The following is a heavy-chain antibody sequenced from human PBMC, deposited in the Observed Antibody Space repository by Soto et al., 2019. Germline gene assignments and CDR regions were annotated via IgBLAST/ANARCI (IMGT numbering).Heavy chain of an antibody. CDR1: GFTFISYS. V-gene: IGHV3-21*01. CDR2: ISSSSSYI. CDR3: ARSVAVAVQYFQH. Sequence: PSGSLRLSCAASGFTFISYSMNWVRQAPGKGLEWVSSISSSSSYIYYADSVKGRFTISRDNAKNSLYLQMNSLRAEDTAVYYCARSVAVAVQYFQHWGQGTLVTVSS. J-gene: IGHJ1*01. D-gene: IGHD6-19*01.